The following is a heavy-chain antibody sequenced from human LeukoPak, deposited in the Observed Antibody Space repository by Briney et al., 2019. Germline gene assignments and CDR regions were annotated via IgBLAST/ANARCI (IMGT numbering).Heavy chain of an antibody. D-gene: IGHD7-27*01. CDR1: GFTFSNAW. Sequence: PGGSLRLSCAASGFTFSNAWMSWVRQAPGKGLEWIGYISYSGTTSYNPSFKGRVTISLETSKNQFSLKLTSVTAADTAVYYCARDSFVRAKWGQYNWFDPWGQGTLVTVSS. J-gene: IGHJ5*02. V-gene: IGHV4-59*01. CDR2: ISYSGTT. CDR3: ARDSFVRAKWGQYNWFDP.